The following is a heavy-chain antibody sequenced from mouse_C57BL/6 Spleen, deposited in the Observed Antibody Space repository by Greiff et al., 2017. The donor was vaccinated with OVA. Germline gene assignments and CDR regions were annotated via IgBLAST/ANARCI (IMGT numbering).Heavy chain of an antibody. V-gene: IGHV6-6*01. CDR3: TFLYGSSFHYYAMDY. CDR2: IRNKANNHAT. D-gene: IGHD1-1*01. J-gene: IGHJ4*01. CDR1: GFTFSDAW. Sequence: EVQLVESGGGLVQPGGSMKLSCAASGFTFSDAWMDWVRQSPGKGLEWVAEIRNKANNHATYYAESVKGRFTISRDDSKSSVSLQVNILRTEDTGIYYWTFLYGSSFHYYAMDYWGQGTSVTVSS.